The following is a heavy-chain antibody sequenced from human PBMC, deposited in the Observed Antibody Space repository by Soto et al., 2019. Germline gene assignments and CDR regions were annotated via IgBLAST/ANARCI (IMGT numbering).Heavy chain of an antibody. CDR2: IYYDGST. V-gene: IGHV4-39*01. CDR3: ARALGKWLIWYLDS. CDR1: GGSISSSSDY. Sequence: SETLSLTCTVSGGSISSSSDYWGWIRQPPGKGLQWIGNIYYDGSTHYSSSLKSRVTISVDTSKNQFSLKLSSVTAADTAVYYRARALGKWLIWYLDSWGQGTLVTVSS. D-gene: IGHD6-19*01. J-gene: IGHJ4*02.